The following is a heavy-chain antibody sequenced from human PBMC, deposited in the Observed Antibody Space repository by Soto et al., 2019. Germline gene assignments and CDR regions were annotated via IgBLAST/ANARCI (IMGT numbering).Heavy chain of an antibody. D-gene: IGHD3-22*01. CDR1: GFTFSSYE. Sequence: EVQLVESGGGLVQPGGSLRLSCAASGFTFSSYEMNWVRQAPGKGLEWVSYISSSGSTIYYAASVKGRFTISRDNAKNSLYLQMHSLRAEDTAVYYCASTRNYYDSSGSKGGYFDYWGQGTLVTVSS. CDR2: ISSSGSTI. V-gene: IGHV3-48*03. CDR3: ASTRNYYDSSGSKGGYFDY. J-gene: IGHJ4*02.